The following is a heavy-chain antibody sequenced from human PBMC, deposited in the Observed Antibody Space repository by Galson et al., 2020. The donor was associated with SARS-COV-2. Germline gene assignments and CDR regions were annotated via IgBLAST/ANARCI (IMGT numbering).Heavy chain of an antibody. Sequence: SETLSLTCTVSGGSISSGGYYWSWIRQHPGKGLEWIGYIYYSGSTYYNPSLKSRVTISVDTSKNQFSLKLSSVTAADTAVYYCARERSIMITFGGARQTNTNYFDYWGQGTLVTVSS. CDR2: IYYSGST. CDR3: ARERSIMITFGGARQTNTNYFDY. V-gene: IGHV4-31*03. CDR1: GGSISSGGYY. J-gene: IGHJ4*02. D-gene: IGHD3-16*01.